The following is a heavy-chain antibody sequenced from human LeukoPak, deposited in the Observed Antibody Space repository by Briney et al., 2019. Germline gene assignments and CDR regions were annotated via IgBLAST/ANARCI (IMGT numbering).Heavy chain of an antibody. CDR3: ARLQRAVTGTL. CDR1: GFTFSGYW. V-gene: IGHV3-7*01. J-gene: IGHJ4*02. D-gene: IGHD6-19*01. Sequence: GGSLRLSCAATGFTFSGYWMSWVRQAPGKGLEWVANIRQDGNEKQYVDSVKGRFTISRDSARNSLYLQMSSLRGEDTALYYCARLQRAVTGTLWGQGTLVIVSS. CDR2: IRQDGNEK.